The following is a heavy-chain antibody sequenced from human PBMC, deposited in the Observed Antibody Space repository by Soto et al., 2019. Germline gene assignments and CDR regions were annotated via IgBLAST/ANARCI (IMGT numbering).Heavy chain of an antibody. V-gene: IGHV3-33*01. Sequence: GGSLRLSCAASGFTFSSYGMHWVRQAPGKGLEWVAVIWYDGSNKYYADSVKGRFTISRDNSKNTLYLQMNSLRAEDTAVYYCARDTGGIVLMVYATDYWGQGTLVTVSS. D-gene: IGHD2-8*01. CDR1: GFTFSSYG. CDR3: ARDTGGIVLMVYATDY. CDR2: IWYDGSNK. J-gene: IGHJ4*02.